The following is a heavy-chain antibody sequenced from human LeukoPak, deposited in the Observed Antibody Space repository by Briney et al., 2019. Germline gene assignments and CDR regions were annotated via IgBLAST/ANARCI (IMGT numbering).Heavy chain of an antibody. V-gene: IGHV3-30-3*01. CDR2: ISYDGTNK. CDR3: AGEGGGYYDYYGMDV. Sequence: GRSLRLSCAASEFTFSNYAMHWIRQAPGKGLEWVAVISYDGTNKYYTDSVKGRFTISRDNSKNTLYLQMNSLRAEDTAVYYCAGEGGGYYDYYGMDVWGQGTTVTFSS. CDR1: EFTFSNYA. J-gene: IGHJ6*02. D-gene: IGHD3-16*01.